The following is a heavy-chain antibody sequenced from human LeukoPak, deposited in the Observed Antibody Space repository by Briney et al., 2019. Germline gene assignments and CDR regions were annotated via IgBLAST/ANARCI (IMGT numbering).Heavy chain of an antibody. V-gene: IGHV6-1*01. CDR1: GDSVSINSVA. CDR2: TYYRPKWNY. CDR3: ARAVVGTTRYFES. D-gene: IGHD1-1*01. Sequence: SQTLSLTCAISGDSVSINSVAYNWIRQSPSRGLEWLRRTYYRPKWNYEYAVSVRSRITVNLDTSKNQFSLQLNSVTPDDTAVYYCARAVVGTTRYFESWGQGTLVAVSS. J-gene: IGHJ4*02.